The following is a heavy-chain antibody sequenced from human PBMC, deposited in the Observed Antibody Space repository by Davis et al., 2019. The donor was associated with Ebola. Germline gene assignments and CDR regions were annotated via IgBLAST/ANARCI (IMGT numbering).Heavy chain of an antibody. J-gene: IGHJ6*02. D-gene: IGHD3-10*01. CDR3: ARDEEIWFGELLYYYYGMDV. Sequence: GESLKISCAASGFSFSNYAMNWVRQAPGKGPEWVAIIKEDGGEKYYVDSVKGRFTISRDNAKNSLFLEMNSLRAEDTAVYYCARDEEIWFGELLYYYYGMDVWGQGTTVTVSS. V-gene: IGHV3-7*03. CDR1: GFSFSNYA. CDR2: IKEDGGEK.